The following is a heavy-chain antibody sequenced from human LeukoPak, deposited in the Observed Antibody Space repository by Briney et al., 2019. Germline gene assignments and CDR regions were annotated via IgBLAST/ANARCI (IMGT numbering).Heavy chain of an antibody. CDR1: GHTFTSYD. CDR2: MNPKSGNT. D-gene: IGHD3-16*01. J-gene: IGHJ3*02. Sequence: ASVKVSCKASGHTFTSYDISWGRRATGQGLEWMGWMNPKSGNTGYLQKFQGRVTMTRNTSISTAYMELSGLRSEDTAMYYCARGRLEGWGNSDAFYISGQGTMVTVSS. V-gene: IGHV1-8*01. CDR3: ARGRLEGWGNSDAFYI.